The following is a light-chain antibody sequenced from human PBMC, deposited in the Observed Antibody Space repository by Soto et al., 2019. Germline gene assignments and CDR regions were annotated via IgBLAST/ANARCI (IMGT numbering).Light chain of an antibody. Sequence: EIVLTQSPGTPSLSPGERATLNRRAIQSISTSSLAWYRQKPGQAPRLLIYGASTRATGIPARFSGSGSGTEFTLTISRLQSDDFAVYYCQQYNNWPPWTFGQGTKVDIK. CDR1: QSISTS. J-gene: IGKJ1*01. V-gene: IGKV3-15*01. CDR3: QQYNNWPPWT. CDR2: GAS.